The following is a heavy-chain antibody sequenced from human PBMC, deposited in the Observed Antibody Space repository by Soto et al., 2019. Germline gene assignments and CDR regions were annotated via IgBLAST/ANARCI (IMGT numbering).Heavy chain of an antibody. J-gene: IGHJ5*02. D-gene: IGHD6-6*01. CDR2: IFYTGST. Sequence: QVQLQESGPGLVKPSETLSLTCTVSGGSVTSNSYYWSWIRQPPGKGLEWIAYIFYTGSTTYNPSLKSRVAISVDTFKNQCSLKHSSVTAADTAIYYGAREQSGSFWFDPWGQGTLVAVSS. CDR3: AREQSGSFWFDP. CDR1: GGSVTSNSYY. V-gene: IGHV4-61*01.